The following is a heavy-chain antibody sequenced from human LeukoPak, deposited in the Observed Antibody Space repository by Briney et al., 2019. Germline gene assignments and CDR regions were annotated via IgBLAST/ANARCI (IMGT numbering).Heavy chain of an antibody. V-gene: IGHV4-59*01. CDR2: IYYSGST. Sequence: SETLSLTCTVSGGSISSYYWSWIRQPPGKGLEWIGYIYYSGSTNYNPSLKSRVTISVDTSKNQFSLKLSSVTAADTAVYHCAIGRYSSGWYDYWGQGTLVTVSS. CDR3: AIGRYSSGWYDY. J-gene: IGHJ4*02. D-gene: IGHD6-19*01. CDR1: GGSISSYY.